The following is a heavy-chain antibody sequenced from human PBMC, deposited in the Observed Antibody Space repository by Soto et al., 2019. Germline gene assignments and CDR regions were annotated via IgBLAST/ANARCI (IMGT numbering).Heavy chain of an antibody. J-gene: IGHJ6*02. D-gene: IGHD3-9*01. CDR1: GYTFTSYG. CDR3: ARDSDDILTGYIKGYYYDGMDV. V-gene: IGHV1-18*01. CDR2: ISAYNGNT. Sequence: ASVKVSCKASGYTFTSYGISWVRQAPGQGLEWMGWISAYNGNTNYAQKLQGRVTMTTDTSTSTAYMELRSLRSDDTAVYYCARDSDDILTGYIKGYYYDGMDVWGQGTTVTVSS.